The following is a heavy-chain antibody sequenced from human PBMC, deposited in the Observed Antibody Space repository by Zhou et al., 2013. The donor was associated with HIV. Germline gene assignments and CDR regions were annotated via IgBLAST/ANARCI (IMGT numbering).Heavy chain of an antibody. J-gene: IGHJ3*02. Sequence: QLQLVQSGPDLKTPGASVKVSCKASGYTFTSYDINWVRQATGQGLEWMGWMNPNSGNTGYAQKFQGRVTITRDTSASTAYMELSSLRSEDTAVYYCARDTSEAEVDAFDIWGQGTMVTVSS. CDR1: GYTFTSYD. D-gene: IGHD3-3*01. V-gene: IGHV1-8*01. CDR2: MNPNSGNT. CDR3: ARDTSEAEVDAFDI.